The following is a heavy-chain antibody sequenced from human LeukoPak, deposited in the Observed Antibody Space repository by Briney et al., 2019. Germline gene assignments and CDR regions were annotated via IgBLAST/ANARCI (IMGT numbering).Heavy chain of an antibody. D-gene: IGHD1-26*01. J-gene: IGHJ4*02. CDR3: ARDYMAGATFQIQGPVDY. CDR2: ISYDGSNK. CDR1: GFTFSSYA. Sequence: PGGSLRLSCAASGFTFSSYAMHWVRQAPGKGLEWVTVISYDGSNKYYADSMKGRFTISRDNSKNTLYLQMNSLRAEDTAVYYCARDYMAGATFQIQGPVDYWGQGTLVTVSS. V-gene: IGHV3-30*04.